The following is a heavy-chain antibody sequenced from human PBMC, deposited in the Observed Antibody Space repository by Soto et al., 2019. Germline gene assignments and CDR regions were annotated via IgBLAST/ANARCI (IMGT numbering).Heavy chain of an antibody. CDR2: IYYSGST. V-gene: IGHV4-39*01. Sequence: PSETLSLTCTVSGGSISSSSYYWGWIRQPPGKGLEWIGSIYYSGSTYYNPSLKSRVTISVDTSKKQFSLKLSSVTAADTAVYYCARVYYYDSSGYWYYFDYWGQGTLVTVSS. CDR1: GGSISSSSYY. CDR3: ARVYYYDSSGYWYYFDY. D-gene: IGHD3-22*01. J-gene: IGHJ4*02.